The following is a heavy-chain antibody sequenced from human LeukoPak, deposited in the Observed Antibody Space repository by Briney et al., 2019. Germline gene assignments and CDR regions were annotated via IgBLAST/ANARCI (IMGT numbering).Heavy chain of an antibody. V-gene: IGHV4-34*01. D-gene: IGHD2-15*01. CDR3: ARGTIVVVAATLPNYSYGMDV. CDR2: INHSGST. CDR1: GGSFSGYY. J-gene: IGHJ6*02. Sequence: SETLSLTCAVYGGSFSGYYWSWIRQPPGKGLEWIGEINHSGSTNYNPSLKSRVTISVDTSKNQFSLKLSSVTPADTAVYYCARGTIVVVAATLPNYSYGMDVWGQGTTVTVSS.